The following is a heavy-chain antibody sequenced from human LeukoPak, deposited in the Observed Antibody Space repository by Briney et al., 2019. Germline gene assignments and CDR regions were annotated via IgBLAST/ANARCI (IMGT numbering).Heavy chain of an antibody. D-gene: IGHD2-2*02. V-gene: IGHV3-21*01. CDR2: ISSSSSYI. Sequence: GGSLRLSCAASGFTFSSYSMNWVRQAPGKGLEWVSSISSSSSYIYYADSVKGRFTISRDNAKNSLYLQMNSLRAEDTAVYYCARVDCSSTSCYSSYYYGMDVWGQGTTVTVSS. CDR1: GFTFSSYS. CDR3: ARVDCSSTSCYSSYYYGMDV. J-gene: IGHJ6*02.